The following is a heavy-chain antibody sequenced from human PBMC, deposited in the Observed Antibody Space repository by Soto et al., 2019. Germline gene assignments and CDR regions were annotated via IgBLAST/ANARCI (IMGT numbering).Heavy chain of an antibody. J-gene: IGHJ6*02. CDR1: GGSISSSNW. CDR3: AGWFGEEHYYYGMDV. V-gene: IGHV4-4*02. D-gene: IGHD3-10*01. Sequence: QVQLQESGPGLVKPSGTLSLTCAVSGGSISSSNWWTWVRQPPRKGLEWIGEIYHSGSTNYNPSLKSRVTISVDKSKNQFSLRVSSVTAADTAVYYCAGWFGEEHYYYGMDVWGQGTTVTVSS. CDR2: IYHSGST.